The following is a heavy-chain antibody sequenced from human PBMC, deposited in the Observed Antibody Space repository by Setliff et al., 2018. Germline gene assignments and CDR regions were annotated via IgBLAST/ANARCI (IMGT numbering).Heavy chain of an antibody. Sequence: LRLSCAASGFTVRSNYMSWVRQAPGKGLEWVSVIYNGGSTYYADSVKGRFTISRDNSKNTLYLQMNSLRAEDTAVYYCARDYNYFDSSGYYPTGAFDFWCQGTIVTVSS. CDR2: IYNGGST. V-gene: IGHV3-53*01. D-gene: IGHD3-22*01. CDR1: GFTVRSNY. J-gene: IGHJ3*01. CDR3: ARDYNYFDSSGYYPTGAFDF.